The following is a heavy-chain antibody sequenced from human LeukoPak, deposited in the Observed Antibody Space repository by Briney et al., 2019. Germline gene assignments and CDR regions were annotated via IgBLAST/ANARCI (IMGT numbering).Heavy chain of an antibody. CDR3: ARDSYRFGVVMRFDY. Sequence: GGSLRLSCAASGFTFSSYGMHWVRQAPGKGLEWVAVMSYDGSNKYHADSVKGRFTISRDNSKNTLYLQMNSLRAEDTAVYYCARDSYRFGVVMRFDYWGQGTLVTVSS. D-gene: IGHD3-3*01. V-gene: IGHV3-30*03. CDR2: MSYDGSNK. CDR1: GFTFSSYG. J-gene: IGHJ4*02.